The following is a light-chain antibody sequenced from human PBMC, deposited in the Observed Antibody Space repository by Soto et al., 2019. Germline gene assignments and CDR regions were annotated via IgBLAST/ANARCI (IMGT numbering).Light chain of an antibody. Sequence: QAVVTQEPSFSVSPGGTVTLTCGLTSGSVSTSLYPSWYRPTPGQPPRTLIYSTNTRSSGVPDRFSGSILGNKAALTITGAQTDDEADYYCVLYMPGGISVFGGGTKLTVL. J-gene: IGLJ3*02. CDR2: STN. CDR1: SGSVSTSLY. V-gene: IGLV8-61*01. CDR3: VLYMPGGISV.